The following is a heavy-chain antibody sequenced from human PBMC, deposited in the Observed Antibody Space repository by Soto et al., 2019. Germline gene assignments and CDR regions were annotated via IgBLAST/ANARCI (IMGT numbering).Heavy chain of an antibody. V-gene: IGHV4-34*01. Sequence: SETLSLTCAVYGGSFSGYYWSWIRQPPGKGLEWIGEINHSGSTNYNPSLKSRVTISVDTSKNQFSLKLSSVTAADTAVYYCARDMWGTVTDYWGQGTLVTVSS. CDR3: ARDMWGTVTDY. D-gene: IGHD4-17*01. CDR1: GGSFSGYY. J-gene: IGHJ4*02. CDR2: INHSGST.